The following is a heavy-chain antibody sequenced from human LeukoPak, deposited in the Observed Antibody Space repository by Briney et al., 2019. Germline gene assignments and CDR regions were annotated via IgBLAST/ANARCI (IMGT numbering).Heavy chain of an antibody. Sequence: SETLSLTCTVSGGSISSSSYYWGWIRQPPGKGLEWIGSIYYRGSTYYNPSLKSRVTISVDTSENQFSLKLSSVTAADTAVYYCARVRTITMVRGVDNWFDPWGQGTLVTVSS. CDR3: ARVRTITMVRGVDNWFDP. CDR2: IYYRGST. CDR1: GGSISSSSYY. J-gene: IGHJ5*02. V-gene: IGHV4-39*07. D-gene: IGHD3-10*01.